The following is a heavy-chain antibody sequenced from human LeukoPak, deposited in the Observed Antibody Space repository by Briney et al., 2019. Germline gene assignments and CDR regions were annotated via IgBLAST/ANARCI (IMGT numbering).Heavy chain of an antibody. J-gene: IGHJ4*02. D-gene: IGHD4-17*01. Sequence: AAVKVSCKASGYTFTSYDTNWVRQAPGQGLEWMGIINPSGGSTSYAQKFQSRVTMTRDMSTSTVYMELSSLRSEDTAVYYCARGNTVTVFDYWGQGTLVTVSS. CDR1: GYTFTSYD. CDR3: ARGNTVTVFDY. CDR2: INPSGGST. V-gene: IGHV1-46*01.